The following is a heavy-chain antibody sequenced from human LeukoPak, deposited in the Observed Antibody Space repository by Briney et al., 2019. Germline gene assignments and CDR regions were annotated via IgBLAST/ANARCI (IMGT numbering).Heavy chain of an antibody. D-gene: IGHD3-10*01. CDR1: GFTFSNAW. V-gene: IGHV3-15*01. CDR3: TTYWFGEGGMDV. J-gene: IGHJ6*02. Sequence: GGSPRLSCAASGFTFSNAWMSWVRQAPGKGLEWVGRIKSKTDGGTTDYAAPVKGRFTISRDDSKNTLYLQMNSLKTEDTAVYYCTTYWFGEGGMDVWGQGTTVAVSS. CDR2: IKSKTDGGTT.